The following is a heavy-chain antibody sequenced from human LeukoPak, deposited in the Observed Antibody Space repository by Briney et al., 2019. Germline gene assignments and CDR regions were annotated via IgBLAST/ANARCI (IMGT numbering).Heavy chain of an antibody. J-gene: IGHJ4*02. CDR3: AKDLGSGWYVSDY. Sequence: PGGSLRLSCAASGFTFSNYAMNWVRQAPGKGLDWVSTISGGGDSAYYADSVKGRFTISRDNSRNTLYLQMNSLRAEDTAVYYCAKDLGSGWYVSDYWGQGTLVTVSS. CDR1: GFTFSNYA. CDR2: ISGGGDSA. V-gene: IGHV3-23*01. D-gene: IGHD6-19*01.